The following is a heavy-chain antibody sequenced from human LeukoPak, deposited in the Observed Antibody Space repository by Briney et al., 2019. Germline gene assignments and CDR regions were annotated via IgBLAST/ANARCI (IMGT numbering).Heavy chain of an antibody. CDR3: ARGYLSSTRTDYFDY. D-gene: IGHD6-13*01. CDR2: ISSSRSYI. V-gene: IGHV3-21*01. CDR1: GFTFSSYS. Sequence: GGSLRLSCAASGFTFSSYSMNWVRQAPGKGLEWVSFISSSRSYIYYADSVKGRFTISRDNSKNTLYLQMNSLRAEDTAVYYCARGYLSSTRTDYFDYWGQGTLVTVSS. J-gene: IGHJ4*02.